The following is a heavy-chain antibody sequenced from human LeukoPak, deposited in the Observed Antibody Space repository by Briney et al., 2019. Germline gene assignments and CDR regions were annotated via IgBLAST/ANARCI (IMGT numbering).Heavy chain of an antibody. CDR3: ARETTHCSGGSCYSRENAFDI. Sequence: AGGSLRLSCAASGFTFSSYAMHWVRQAPGKGLEYVSAISSNGGSTYYANSVKGRFTISRDNSKNTLYLQMGSLRAEDMAVYYCARETTHCSGGSCYSRENAFDIWGQGTMVTVSS. CDR1: GFTFSSYA. J-gene: IGHJ3*02. V-gene: IGHV3-64*01. D-gene: IGHD2-15*01. CDR2: ISSNGGST.